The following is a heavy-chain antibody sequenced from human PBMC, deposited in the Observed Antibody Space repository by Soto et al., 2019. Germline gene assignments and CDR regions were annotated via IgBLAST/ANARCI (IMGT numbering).Heavy chain of an antibody. J-gene: IGHJ4*02. D-gene: IGHD6-6*01. CDR3: ARDRSNSPDYFDY. CDR1: GGSISSDDYY. Sequence: SETLSLTCTVSGGSISSDDYYWSWIRQPPGKGLEWIGYIYYSGSTSYNPSLKSRLTVSLDTSKNQFSLKLSSVSAADTAVYYCARDRSNSPDYFDYWGQGTLVTVSS. CDR2: IYYSGST. V-gene: IGHV4-30-4*01.